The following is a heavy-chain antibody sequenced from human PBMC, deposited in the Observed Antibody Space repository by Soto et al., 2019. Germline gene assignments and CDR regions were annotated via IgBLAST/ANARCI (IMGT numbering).Heavy chain of an antibody. V-gene: IGHV4-39*01. D-gene: IGHD3-10*01. CDR1: GGSISSSSYY. CDR2: IYYSGST. Sequence: SETLSLTCTVSGGSISSSSYYWGWIRQPPGKGLEWIGSIYYSGSTYYNPSLKSRVTISVDTSKNQFSLKLSSVTAADTAVYYCTSEARYYYGSGSRDAFDIWGQGTMVTVSS. J-gene: IGHJ3*02. CDR3: TSEARYYYGSGSRDAFDI.